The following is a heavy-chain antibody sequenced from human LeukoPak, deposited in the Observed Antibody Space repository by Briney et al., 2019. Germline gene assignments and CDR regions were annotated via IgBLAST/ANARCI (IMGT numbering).Heavy chain of an antibody. CDR1: GFTLSDYY. V-gene: IGHV3-11*01. CDR2: ISSSGSTI. CDR3: ARETIAAAGTFFDY. D-gene: IGHD6-13*01. Sequence: KAGGSLRLSCAASGFTLSDYYMSWIRQAPGKGLEWVTYISSSGSTIYYADSVKGRFTISRDNAKNSLYLQMNSLRAEDTAVYYCARETIAAAGTFFDYWGQGTLVTVSS. J-gene: IGHJ4*02.